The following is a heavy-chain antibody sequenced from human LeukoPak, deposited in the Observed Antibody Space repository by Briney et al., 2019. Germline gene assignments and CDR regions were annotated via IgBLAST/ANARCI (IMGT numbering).Heavy chain of an antibody. CDR3: ARGSRWLQLGRYFDY. V-gene: IGHV1-46*01. J-gene: IGHJ4*02. CDR2: INPSGGST. D-gene: IGHD5-24*01. CDR1: GYTFTSYY. Sequence: ASVKVSCKASGYTFTSYYMHWVRQAPEQGLEWMGIINPSGGSTSYAQKFQGRVTMTRDTSTSTVYMELSSLRSEDTAVYYCARGSRWLQLGRYFDYWGQGTLVTVSS.